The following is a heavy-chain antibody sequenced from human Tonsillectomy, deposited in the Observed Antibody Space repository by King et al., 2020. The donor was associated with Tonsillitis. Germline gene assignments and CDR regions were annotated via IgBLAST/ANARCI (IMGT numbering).Heavy chain of an antibody. CDR2: ISPYNGDT. CDR1: GYTFTSYG. D-gene: IGHD1-26*01. V-gene: IGHV1-18*01. Sequence: MQLVQSGAEVKKPGASVKVSCKASGYTFTSYGISWVRQAPGQGLEWMGWISPYNGDTDYAQKFQGRVTMTTDTSTSTAYMELRSLRSDATAVYYCARDMWDLRMDVWAKGPRSPSP. J-gene: IGHJ6*03. CDR3: ARDMWDLRMDV.